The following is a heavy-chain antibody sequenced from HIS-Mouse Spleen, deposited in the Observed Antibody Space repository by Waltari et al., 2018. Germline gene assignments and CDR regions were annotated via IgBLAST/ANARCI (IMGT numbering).Heavy chain of an antibody. J-gene: IGHJ4*02. Sequence: QVTLRESGPALVKPTQTLTLTCPFSGFSLSTSGMCVSWIRQPPGKALEWLARIDWDDDKYYSTSLKTRLTISRDTSKNQVVLTMTNMDPLETATYYCARIAEGYTSGWYAFDYWGQGTLVTVSS. V-gene: IGHV2-70*15. CDR3: ARIAEGYTSGWYAFDY. CDR1: GFSLSTSGMC. D-gene: IGHD6-19*01. CDR2: IDWDDDK.